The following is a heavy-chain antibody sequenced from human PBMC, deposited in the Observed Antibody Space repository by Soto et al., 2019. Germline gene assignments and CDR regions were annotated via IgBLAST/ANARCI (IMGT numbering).Heavy chain of an antibody. D-gene: IGHD3-22*01. J-gene: IGHJ3*02. CDR2: ISGSGGST. Sequence: GGSLRLSCSASGFTFSSCAMSWVRQAPGKGLEWVSAISGSGGSTYYADSVKGRFTISRDNSKNTLYLQMNSLRAEDTAVYYCAKDQEFRSGYYAFDIWGQGTMVTVS. CDR1: GFTFSSCA. CDR3: AKDQEFRSGYYAFDI. V-gene: IGHV3-23*01.